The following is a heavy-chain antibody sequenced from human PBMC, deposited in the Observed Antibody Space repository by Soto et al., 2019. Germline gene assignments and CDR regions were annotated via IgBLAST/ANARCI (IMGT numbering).Heavy chain of an antibody. V-gene: IGHV3-15*01. CDR1: GFSFSKAW. D-gene: IGHD3-3*01. Sequence: PGGSLRLSCEASGFSFSKAWMSWVRLTPGKGLEWVGRIKNKTDGGITDYPAPVRDRFTISRDDSRSTLYLQMNSLKTEDTAVYYCITGPYYDFWSRYHFECWGRGTLVAVCS. CDR3: ITGPYYDFWSRYHFEC. J-gene: IGHJ4*01. CDR2: IKNKTDGGIT.